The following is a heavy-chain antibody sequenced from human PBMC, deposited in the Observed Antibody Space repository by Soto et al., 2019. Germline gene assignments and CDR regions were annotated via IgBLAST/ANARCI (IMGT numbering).Heavy chain of an antibody. V-gene: IGHV4-39*02. CDR2: ISYAGSP. J-gene: IGHJ4*02. D-gene: IGHD2-21*02. Sequence: QLQLQESGPGLVKPSETLSLTCSVSGGSISSTGHYWGWIRQPPGKGLEWIGNISYAGSPYYNPSLKSRVTISVDTSKNHFSLALTSVTAADTAVYYCARLMGVVTVDYWGQGALVTVSS. CDR1: GGSISSTGHY. CDR3: ARLMGVVTVDY.